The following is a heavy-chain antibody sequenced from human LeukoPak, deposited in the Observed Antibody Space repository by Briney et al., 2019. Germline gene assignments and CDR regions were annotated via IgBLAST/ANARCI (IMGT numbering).Heavy chain of an antibody. CDR1: GNSISSSYY. V-gene: IGHV4-38-2*01. D-gene: IGHD3-10*01. CDR2: IYHTGST. Sequence: PSETLSLTCAVTGNSISSSYYWGWIRQPPGKGLQWIGSIYHTGSTYYSPSLKSRVTISVDTSKNQFSLKLSSVTAADTAVYYCARAIRGSGSYRYLDYWGQGTLVTVSS. CDR3: ARAIRGSGSYRYLDY. J-gene: IGHJ4*02.